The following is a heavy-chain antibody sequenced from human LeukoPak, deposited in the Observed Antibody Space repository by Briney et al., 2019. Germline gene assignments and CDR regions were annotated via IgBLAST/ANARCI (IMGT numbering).Heavy chain of an antibody. V-gene: IGHV4-39*07. CDR1: GGSMRNRGYY. CDR2: IYYSGRT. CDR3: ASSFSMIGRFDP. Sequence: KPSETLSLTCTVSGGSMRNRGYYWGWSRQPPGKGLEWIGSIYYSGRTYYNSSLKCRVTISVDTSRNQFSLKLSSVTAADTAVYYCASSFSMIGRFDPWGQGTLVIVSS. D-gene: IGHD3-22*01. J-gene: IGHJ5*02.